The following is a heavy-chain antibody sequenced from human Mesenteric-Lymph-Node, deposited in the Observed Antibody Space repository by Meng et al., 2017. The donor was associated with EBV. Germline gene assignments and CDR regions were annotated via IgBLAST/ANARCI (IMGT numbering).Heavy chain of an antibody. CDR2: IYYSGRT. CDR1: GGSISGSDYY. V-gene: IGHV4-39*07. J-gene: IGHJ4*02. Sequence: LQPQELGPGLGKPWETLSLTCTAPGGSISGSDYYWGWIRQPPGKGLEWIASIYYSGRTYYNPSLKSRVTISVETSKNQFSLKLRSVTATDTAVYYCARTGSSPNHTFNYWGQGTLVTVSS. D-gene: IGHD1-14*01. CDR3: ARTGSSPNHTFNY.